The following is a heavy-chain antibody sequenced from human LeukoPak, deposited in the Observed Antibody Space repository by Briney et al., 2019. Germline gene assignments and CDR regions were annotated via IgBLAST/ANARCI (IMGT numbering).Heavy chain of an antibody. J-gene: IGHJ4*02. D-gene: IGHD3-22*01. Sequence: SETLSLTCTVSGASISTYYWSWIRQPAGKGLEWIGRIYTSGSTSYNPSLKSRVTMSVDTSKTQFSLKLSSVTAADTAVYYCASAYDSSGYLVYWGQGTLVTVSS. V-gene: IGHV4-4*07. CDR3: ASAYDSSGYLVY. CDR2: IYTSGST. CDR1: GASISTYY.